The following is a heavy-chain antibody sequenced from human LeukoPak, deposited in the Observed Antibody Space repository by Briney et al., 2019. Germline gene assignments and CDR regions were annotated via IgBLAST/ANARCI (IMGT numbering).Heavy chain of an antibody. V-gene: IGHV3-23*01. CDR2: ISGSGSST. CDR3: AKDFGISGDY. J-gene: IGHJ4*02. D-gene: IGHD3-10*01. Sequence: KTGGSLRLSCAASGFTFSTYAMSWVRQAPGKGLEWVSTISGSGSSTHYADSVKGRFTISRDNSKNTLYLQMNSLRAEDTAVYYCAKDFGISGDYWGQGTLVTVSS. CDR1: GFTFSTYA.